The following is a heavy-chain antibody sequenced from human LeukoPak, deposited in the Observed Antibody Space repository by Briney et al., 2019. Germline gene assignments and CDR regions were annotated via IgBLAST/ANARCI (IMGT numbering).Heavy chain of an antibody. D-gene: IGHD3-10*01. V-gene: IGHV3-21*01. CDR3: ARGRFGELFTDY. Sequence: GGSLRLSCAASGFTFSSYWMSWVRQAPGKGLEWVSSISSSSSYIYYADSVKGRFTISRDNAKNSLYLQMNSLRAEDTAVYYCARGRFGELFTDYWGQGTLVTVSS. CDR2: ISSSSSYI. CDR1: GFTFSSYW. J-gene: IGHJ4*02.